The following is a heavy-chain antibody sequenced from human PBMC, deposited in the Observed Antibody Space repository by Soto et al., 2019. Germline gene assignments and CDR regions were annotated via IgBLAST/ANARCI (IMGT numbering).Heavy chain of an antibody. CDR2: IYYSGST. CDR3: AIGSTSLGMDV. D-gene: IGHD2-2*01. Sequence: PSETLSLTCAVSGGSISSGGYSWSWIRQHPGKGLEWIGYIYYSGSTYYNPSLKSRVTISVDTSKNQFSLKLSSVTAADTAVYYCAIGSTSLGMDVWGQGTTVTVSS. CDR1: GGSISSGGYS. V-gene: IGHV4-31*11. J-gene: IGHJ6*02.